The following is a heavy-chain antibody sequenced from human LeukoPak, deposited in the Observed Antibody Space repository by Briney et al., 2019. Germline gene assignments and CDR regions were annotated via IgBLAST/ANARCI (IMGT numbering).Heavy chain of an antibody. CDR2: IYYNGNT. Sequence: SETLSLTCSVSDGSINSYYWNWIRRPPGKGLEWIGYIYYNGNTNYSPSLKSRVTMSVDTSKNLFSLKVSSVTAADTAVYYCARVRGGFDYWGQGTLVTVSS. CDR1: DGSINSYY. CDR3: ARVRGGFDY. D-gene: IGHD3-16*01. J-gene: IGHJ4*02. V-gene: IGHV4-59*01.